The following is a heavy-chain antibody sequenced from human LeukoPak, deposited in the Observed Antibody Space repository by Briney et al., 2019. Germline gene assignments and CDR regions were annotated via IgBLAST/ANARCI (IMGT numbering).Heavy chain of an antibody. D-gene: IGHD2-2*01. J-gene: IGHJ4*02. CDR1: GYSSTNFY. Sequence: KTGESLKISCKGSGYSSTNFYIGWVRQMPGRGLEWMGIIWPGDSETRYSPSFRGQVTISADKSINTVYLQWSSLKASDSAIYYCARISSSCCFHNWGQGTLVTVSS. CDR3: ARISSSCCFHN. V-gene: IGHV5-51*01. CDR2: IWPGDSET.